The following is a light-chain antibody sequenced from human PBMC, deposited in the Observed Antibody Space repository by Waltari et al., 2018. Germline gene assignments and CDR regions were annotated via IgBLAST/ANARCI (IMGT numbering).Light chain of an antibody. Sequence: DIQMTQSPSSLSASVGDSVTITCRAGQTITNSLNWYKQKPGIAPNLLSYAASYLHSGVPSRFSGTGSGTDFTLTISSLQPEDFSTYYCQQTDTTPWTFGQGTRLEIK. CDR2: AAS. CDR3: QQTDTTPWT. CDR1: QTITNS. V-gene: IGKV1-39*01. J-gene: IGKJ1*01.